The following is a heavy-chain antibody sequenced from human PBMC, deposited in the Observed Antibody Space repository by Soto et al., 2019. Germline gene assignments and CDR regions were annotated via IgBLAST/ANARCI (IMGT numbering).Heavy chain of an antibody. V-gene: IGHV4-59*08. CDR1: GGSISSYY. Sequence: SETLSLTCTVSGGSISSYYWSWIRQPPGKGLEWIGYIYYSGSTNYNPSLKSRVTISVDTSKNQFSLKLSSVTAADTAVYYCARHLGYSSSWYGAWFDPWGQGTLVTVSS. D-gene: IGHD6-13*01. CDR2: IYYSGST. CDR3: ARHLGYSSSWYGAWFDP. J-gene: IGHJ5*02.